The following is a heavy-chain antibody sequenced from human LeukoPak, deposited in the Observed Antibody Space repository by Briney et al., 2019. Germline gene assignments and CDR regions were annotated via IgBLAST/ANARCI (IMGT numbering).Heavy chain of an antibody. CDR3: AKQLGYCSDGSCYFPY. D-gene: IGHD2-15*01. J-gene: IGHJ4*02. CDR2: ISTSRT. CDR1: GFSFANYG. Sequence: GGSRRLSCVGSGFSFANYGTNWVRQAPGRGLEWVSYISTSRTDYADSVKGRFTVSRDDAKNSLYLQLNSLRDEDTAVYYCAKQLGYCSDGSCYFPYWGQGTLVTVSS. V-gene: IGHV3-48*02.